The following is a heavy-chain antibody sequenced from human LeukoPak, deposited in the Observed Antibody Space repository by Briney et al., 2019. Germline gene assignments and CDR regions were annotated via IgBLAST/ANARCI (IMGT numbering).Heavy chain of an antibody. CDR1: GFTFSSYA. V-gene: IGHV3-23*01. J-gene: IGHJ4*02. Sequence: GGSLRLSCAASGFTFSSYAMSWVRQAPGKGLEWVSAISGSGGSTYYADSVKGRFTISRDNSKNTLYLQMNSLRAEDTAVYYCAKPRYYYDSSGYNDYWGQGTLVTVSS. CDR3: AKPRYYYDSSGYNDY. CDR2: ISGSGGST. D-gene: IGHD3-22*01.